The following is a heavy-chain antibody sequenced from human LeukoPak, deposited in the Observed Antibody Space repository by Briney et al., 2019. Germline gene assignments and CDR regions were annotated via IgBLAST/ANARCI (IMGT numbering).Heavy chain of an antibody. D-gene: IGHD3-9*01. Sequence: ASVKVSCKASCYTFTSYGISWVRQAPGQGLEWMGWISAYNGNTNYAQKLQGRVTMTTDKSTSTAYMELRSLRSDDTAVYYCARLGDILTGYYEGYYFDYWGQGTLVTVSS. CDR1: CYTFTSYG. CDR2: ISAYNGNT. CDR3: ARLGDILTGYYEGYYFDY. V-gene: IGHV1-18*01. J-gene: IGHJ4*02.